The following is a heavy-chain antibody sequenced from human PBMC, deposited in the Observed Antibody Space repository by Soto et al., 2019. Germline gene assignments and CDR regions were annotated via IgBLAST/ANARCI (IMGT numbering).Heavy chain of an antibody. V-gene: IGHV1-69*13. CDR2: IIPIFGTA. Sequence: GVSVKVSCKASGGTFSSYAISWVRQAPGQGLEWMGGIIPIFGTANYAQKFQGRGTITADESTSTAYMELSSLRSEDTALYYCARVQWELRDWFGPWGQGTLVTVSS. J-gene: IGHJ5*02. CDR3: ARVQWELRDWFGP. D-gene: IGHD1-26*01. CDR1: GGTFSSYA.